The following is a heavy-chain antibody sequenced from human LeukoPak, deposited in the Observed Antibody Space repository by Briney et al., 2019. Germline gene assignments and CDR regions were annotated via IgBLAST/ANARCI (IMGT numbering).Heavy chain of an antibody. J-gene: IGHJ3*02. CDR2: IWYDGSNK. D-gene: IGHD5-18*01. V-gene: IGHV3-33*01. Sequence: GGSLRLSCAASGFTFSSYGMHWVRQAPGKGLEWVAVIWYDGSNKYYADSVKGRFTISRDNSRNTLYLQMNSLRAEDTAVYYCARDKYSYDAFDIWGQGTMVTVSS. CDR3: ARDKYSYDAFDI. CDR1: GFTFSSYG.